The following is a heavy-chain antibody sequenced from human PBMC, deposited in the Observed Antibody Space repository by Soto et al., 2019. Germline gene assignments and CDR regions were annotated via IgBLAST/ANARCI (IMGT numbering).Heavy chain of an antibody. CDR1: GYTFFTYD. J-gene: IGHJ5*02. CDR3: ARQHGPTTSEKWFDP. Sequence: QVHLVQSGVEVKTPGASVKVSCQASGYTFFTYDISWVRQAPGQGLEWMGWISTYSGDTKYAQKFQGRVTMTTDTSTTTAYLELRSLRSDDTAVYYLARQHGPTTSEKWFDPWGQGTLVTVSS. V-gene: IGHV1-18*01. CDR2: ISTYSGDT. D-gene: IGHD5-12*01.